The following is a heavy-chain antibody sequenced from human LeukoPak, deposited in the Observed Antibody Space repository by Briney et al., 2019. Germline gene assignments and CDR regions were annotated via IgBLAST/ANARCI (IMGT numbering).Heavy chain of an antibody. J-gene: IGHJ4*02. V-gene: IGHV4-59*08. CDR3: ARHRITIVLGVGTYFDS. D-gene: IGHD3-10*01. CDR1: GASISSYY. Sequence: SETLSLTCTVSGASISSYYWSWIRQPPGKGLEWIGYIYYSGSTNHNPSLKSRVTISVDTSKNQFSLKLSSVTAADTAVYYCARHRITIVLGVGTYFDSWGQGTLVTVSS. CDR2: IYYSGST.